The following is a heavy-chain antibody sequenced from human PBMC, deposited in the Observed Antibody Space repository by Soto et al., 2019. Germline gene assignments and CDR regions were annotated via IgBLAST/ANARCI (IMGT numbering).Heavy chain of an antibody. Sequence: ASVKVSCKASGYTFTSYGISWVLQAPGQGLEWMRWISAYNGNTNYAQKLQGRVTITTDTSTSTAYMELRSLRSDDTAVYYCARDLLKLHTAMAPRGYWGQGTLVTVSS. CDR2: ISAYNGNT. CDR1: GYTFTSYG. V-gene: IGHV1-18*04. D-gene: IGHD5-18*01. CDR3: ARDLLKLHTAMAPRGY. J-gene: IGHJ4*02.